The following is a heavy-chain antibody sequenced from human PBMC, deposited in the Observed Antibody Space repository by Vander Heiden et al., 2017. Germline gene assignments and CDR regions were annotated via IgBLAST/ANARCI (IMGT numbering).Heavy chain of an antibody. D-gene: IGHD5-12*01. CDR3: ARHYNSGYVSVFDY. J-gene: IGHJ4*02. V-gene: IGHV4-39*01. CDR1: GGSISSSSYY. Sequence: QLQLQESGPGLVKPSETLSLTCTVSGGSISSSSYYWGWIRQPPGKGLEWIGSIYYSGSTYYNPSLKSRVTISVDTSKNQFSLKLSSVTAADTAVYYCARHYNSGYVSVFDYWGQGTLVTVSS. CDR2: IYYSGST.